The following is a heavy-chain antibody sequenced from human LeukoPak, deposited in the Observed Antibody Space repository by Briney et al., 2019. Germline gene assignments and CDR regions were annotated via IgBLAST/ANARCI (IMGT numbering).Heavy chain of an antibody. CDR1: GFTFSSYW. CDR3: ARAAIAAARIYYYMDV. CDR2: IKSDGSST. V-gene: IGHV3-74*01. J-gene: IGHJ6*03. Sequence: GGSLRLSCAASGFTFSSYWMHWVRQAPGKGLAWVSLIKSDGSSTNYADSVKVRFTISRDNAKNTLYLQMNSLRAEDTAVYYCARAAIAAARIYYYMDVWGKGTTVTVSS. D-gene: IGHD6-13*01.